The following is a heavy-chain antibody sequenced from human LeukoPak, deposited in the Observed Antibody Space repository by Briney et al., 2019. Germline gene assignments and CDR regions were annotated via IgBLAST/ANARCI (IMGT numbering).Heavy chain of an antibody. V-gene: IGHV3-74*01. CDR2: IDGNGRTT. CDR1: GFTFSSEW. D-gene: IGHD3-10*01. J-gene: IGHJ5*02. CDR3: ARDVPRTSGP. Sequence: GGSLRLSCAASGFTFSSEWMHWVRQAPGRGLVWISHIDGNGRTTNYGDSVRGRFTVSRDNAKNTLYQQMNSLRAEDTAVYYCARDVPRTSGPWGQGTLVTVSS.